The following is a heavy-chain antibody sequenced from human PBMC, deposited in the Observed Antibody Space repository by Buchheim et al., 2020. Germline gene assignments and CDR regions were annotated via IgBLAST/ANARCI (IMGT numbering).Heavy chain of an antibody. D-gene: IGHD4-17*01. J-gene: IGHJ4*02. Sequence: EVQLLGSGGGLVQPGGSLRLSCAASGLTFNNCAMSWVRQAPGKGLEWVSSISISGKTYYADSVKGRFTVSRDNSKNTLYLQMHSLRADDTAIYYCVKEIRPNDYWGQGTL. CDR1: GLTFNNCA. CDR2: ISISGKT. CDR3: VKEIRPNDY. V-gene: IGHV3-23*01.